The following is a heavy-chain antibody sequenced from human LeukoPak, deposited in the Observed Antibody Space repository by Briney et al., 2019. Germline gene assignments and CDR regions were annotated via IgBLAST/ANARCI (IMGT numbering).Heavy chain of an antibody. V-gene: IGHV4-39*07. D-gene: IGHD6-19*01. CDR1: NASISSNTYY. CDR3: AREVVAVDQYYYYMDV. Sequence: SETLSLTCTVSNASISSNTYYRAWIRQPPGKGLEYIGSINYRGSTYYNPSLKSRVTLSVDTSKNQFSLKLNSVTAADTAVYYCAREVVAVDQYYYYMDVWGKGTTVTISS. CDR2: INYRGST. J-gene: IGHJ6*03.